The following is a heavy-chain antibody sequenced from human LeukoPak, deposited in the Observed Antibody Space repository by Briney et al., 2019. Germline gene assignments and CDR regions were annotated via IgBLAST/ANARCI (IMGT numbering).Heavy chain of an antibody. V-gene: IGHV3-23*01. J-gene: IGHJ4*02. CDR1: GFTFSSYA. Sequence: PGGSLRLSCAASGFTFSSYAMSWVRQAPGKGREWVSNIGGGGISGGNTYYADSVKGRFTISRDNSKNTLYLQMNSLRAEDTAVYYCAKVGSLVGASDRMDWGQGTLVTVSS. CDR2: IGGGGISGGNT. CDR3: AKVGSLVGASDRMD. D-gene: IGHD1-26*01.